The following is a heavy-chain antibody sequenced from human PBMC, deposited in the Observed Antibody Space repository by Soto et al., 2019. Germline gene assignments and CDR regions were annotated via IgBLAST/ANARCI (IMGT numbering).Heavy chain of an antibody. V-gene: IGHV3-48*03. D-gene: IGHD2-21*01. Sequence: GGSLRLSCAVFGVTLSSYEMNWVRQAPGKGLEWVSYINKNGGTVSYADSVKGRFTISRDNAENSLHLQMNSLRAEDTAVYYCATGVWYYFDYWGKGA. CDR2: INKNGGTV. CDR1: GVTLSSYE. CDR3: ATGVWYYFDY. J-gene: IGHJ4*02.